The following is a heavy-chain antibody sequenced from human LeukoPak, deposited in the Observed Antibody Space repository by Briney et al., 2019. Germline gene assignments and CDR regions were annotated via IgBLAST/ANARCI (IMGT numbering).Heavy chain of an antibody. J-gene: IGHJ4*02. CDR2: IYPDDSNT. CDR1: GYNFPIYW. V-gene: IGHV5-51*01. Sequence: GESLKISCQGSGYNFPIYWIGWVRQMPGQGLEWMGIIYPDDSNTIYGPSFQGQVTISVDNSISTAYLQWSSLKASDTAMYYCARYKENPYYFEYWGQGTLVTVSS. D-gene: IGHD1-14*01. CDR3: ARYKENPYYFEY.